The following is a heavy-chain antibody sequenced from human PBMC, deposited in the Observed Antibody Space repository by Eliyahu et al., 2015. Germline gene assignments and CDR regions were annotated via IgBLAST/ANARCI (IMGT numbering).Heavy chain of an antibody. CDR1: GGXFSGYY. D-gene: IGHD6-19*01. CDR3: ARKRYLRVAGPFDY. J-gene: IGHJ4*02. CDR2: INHSGST. Sequence: QVQLQQWGAGLLKPSETLSLTXAXXGGXFSGYYWSWXRQPPGKGLEWIGEINHSGSTNYNPSLKSRVTISVDTSKNQFSLKLSSVTAADTAVYYCARKRYLRVAGPFDYWGQGTLVTVSS. V-gene: IGHV4-34*01.